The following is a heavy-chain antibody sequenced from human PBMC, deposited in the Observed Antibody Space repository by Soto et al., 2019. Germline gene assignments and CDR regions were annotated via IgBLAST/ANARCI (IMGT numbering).Heavy chain of an antibody. Sequence: EVQLLESGGGLVQPGGSLRLSCAASGFSFSGYAMSWVRQAPGKGLEWVSTISGSGSSTYYSDSVRGRFTISRDNCKNTLYLQMNGLRAEDTAVYFCAKASTAYTGYELDYWGQGTLVTVSP. V-gene: IGHV3-23*01. D-gene: IGHD5-12*01. J-gene: IGHJ4*02. CDR1: GFSFSGYA. CDR2: ISGSGSST. CDR3: AKASTAYTGYELDY.